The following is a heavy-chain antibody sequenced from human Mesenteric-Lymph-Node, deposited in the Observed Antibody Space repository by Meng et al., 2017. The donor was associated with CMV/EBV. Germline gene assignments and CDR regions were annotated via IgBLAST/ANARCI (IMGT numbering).Heavy chain of an antibody. V-gene: IGHV3-74*01. CDR1: GFTFSSLW. D-gene: IGHD5-18*01. CDR3: ATGYSSSYEY. Sequence: LSCAASGFTFSSLWMHWVRQAPGKGVVWVSRINGDGSSTIYADSVKGRFTTSRDNAKNTLHLQMNSLRTEDTAVYYCATGYSSSYEYWGQGILVTVSS. CDR2: INGDGSST. J-gene: IGHJ4*02.